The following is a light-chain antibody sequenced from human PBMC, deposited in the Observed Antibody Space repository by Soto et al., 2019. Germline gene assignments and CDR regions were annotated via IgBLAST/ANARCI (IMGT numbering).Light chain of an antibody. CDR3: QQYRAETQT. J-gene: IGKJ2*01. CDR2: SAS. CDR1: QSVXSSY. Sequence: ELTQCPGPLPLSPSKRATLPCKASQSVXSSYLAWYRQKPGQAPTLLXYSASSIATGSPDSXSGSGSGTDFTPPISGLEPDDCETYYWQQYRAETQTFAQGTKVEIK. V-gene: IGKV3-20*01.